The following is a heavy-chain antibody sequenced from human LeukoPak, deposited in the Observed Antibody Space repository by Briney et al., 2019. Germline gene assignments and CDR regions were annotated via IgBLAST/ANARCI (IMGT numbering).Heavy chain of an antibody. CDR2: ISGSGGST. CDR1: GFTISSYA. V-gene: IGHV3-23*01. Sequence: GGSLRLSCAASGFTISSYAMSWVRLAPGKGPEWVSGISGSGGSTHYADPVKGRFTISRDNSKNTLYLQMNSLRGEDTAEYYCAKDLPSNMAVASYYFDYWGQGTLVTVSS. D-gene: IGHD6-19*01. CDR3: AKDLPSNMAVASYYFDY. J-gene: IGHJ4*02.